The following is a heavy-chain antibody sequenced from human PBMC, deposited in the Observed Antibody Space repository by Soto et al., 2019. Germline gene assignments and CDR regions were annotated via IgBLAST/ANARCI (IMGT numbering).Heavy chain of an antibody. D-gene: IGHD3-22*01. CDR1: GYTFTSYY. J-gene: IGHJ5*02. Sequence: GASVKVSCKASGYTFTSYYMHWARQAPGQGLEWMGIINPSGGSTSYAQKFQGRVTMTRDTSTSTVYMELSSLRSEDTAVYYCARDSGDSSGALWNWFDPWGQGTLVTVSS. CDR3: ARDSGDSSGALWNWFDP. CDR2: INPSGGST. V-gene: IGHV1-46*01.